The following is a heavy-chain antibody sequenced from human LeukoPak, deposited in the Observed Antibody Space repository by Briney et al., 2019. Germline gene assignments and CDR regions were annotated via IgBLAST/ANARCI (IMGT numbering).Heavy chain of an antibody. J-gene: IGHJ4*01. Sequence: GGSLRPSCAVSGFTFISYGMQWVRQAPGKGLAWVSRINTDGSGTAYADSVKGRFTISRDNAKNTLYLQMNSLRAEDTALYYCARELPREVTLDYWDQGTLVTVSS. CDR1: GFTFISYG. D-gene: IGHD2-21*02. CDR2: INTDGSGT. CDR3: ARELPREVTLDY. V-gene: IGHV3-74*01.